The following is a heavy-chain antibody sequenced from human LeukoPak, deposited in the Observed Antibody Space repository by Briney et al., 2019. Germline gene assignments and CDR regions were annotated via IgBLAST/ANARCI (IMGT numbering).Heavy chain of an antibody. CDR2: INPSGGST. D-gene: IGHD3-22*01. Sequence: GASVKVSCKASGYTFTSYYMHWVRQAPGQGLEWMGIINPSGGSTSYAQKFQGRVTMTRDTSTSTVYMELSSLRSEDTAVYYCARDLRSIVVVLTGGFDYWGQGTLVTVSS. CDR3: ARDLRSIVVVLTGGFDY. V-gene: IGHV1-46*01. J-gene: IGHJ4*02. CDR1: GYTFTSYY.